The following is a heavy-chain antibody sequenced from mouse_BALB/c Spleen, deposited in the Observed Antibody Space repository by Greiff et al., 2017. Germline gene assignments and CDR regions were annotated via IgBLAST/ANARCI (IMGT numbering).Heavy chain of an antibody. J-gene: IGHJ4*01. Sequence: VQLQQPGAELVMPGASVKMSCKASGYTFTDYWMHWVKQRPGQGLEWIGAIDTSDSYTSYNQKFKGKATLTVDESSSTAYMQLSSLTSEDSAVYYCARQVAGAMDYWGQGTSVTVSA. D-gene: IGHD1-1*01. CDR2: IDTSDSYT. CDR3: ARQVAGAMDY. CDR1: GYTFTDYW. V-gene: IGHV1-69*01.